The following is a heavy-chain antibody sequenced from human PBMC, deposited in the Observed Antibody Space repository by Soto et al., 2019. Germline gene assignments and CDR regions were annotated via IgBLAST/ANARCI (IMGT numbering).Heavy chain of an antibody. V-gene: IGHV3-15*07. J-gene: IGHJ4*02. CDR3: RGGYCINGVCYKA. CDR1: GFTFSNAY. D-gene: IGHD2-8*01. Sequence: EVQLVESWGDLVKPGGSLRLACAASGFTFSNAYMNWVRHAPGKGLEWVGRIGSKTGGGTTDYAAPVEGRFTISRDDSKHTLYLQMNSLKTEDTAVYYCRGGYCINGVCYKAGGQGTLVTVSS. CDR2: IGSKTGGGTT.